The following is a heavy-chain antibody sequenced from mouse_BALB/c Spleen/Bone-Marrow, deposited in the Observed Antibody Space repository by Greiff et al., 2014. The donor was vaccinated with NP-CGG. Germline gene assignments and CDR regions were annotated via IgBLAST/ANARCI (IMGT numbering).Heavy chain of an antibody. CDR3: ARVLRPHYYAMDY. CDR1: GFTFSDYY. J-gene: IGHJ4*01. D-gene: IGHD1-2*01. V-gene: IGHV5-4*02. Sequence: EVQGVESGGGLVKPGGSLKLSCAASGFTFSDYYMYWVRQTPEKWLEWVATISDGGSYTYYPDSVKGRFTISRDNAKNNLYLQMSSLKSEDTAMYYCARVLRPHYYAMDYWGQGTSVTVSS. CDR2: ISDGGSYT.